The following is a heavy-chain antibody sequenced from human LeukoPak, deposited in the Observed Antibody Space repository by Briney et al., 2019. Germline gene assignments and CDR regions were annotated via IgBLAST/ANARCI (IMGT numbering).Heavy chain of an antibody. Sequence: PGGSLRLSCAASGFTFSSYAMSWVRQAPGKGLEWVSGIGGSGGNTHYADSVRGRFTISRDNSRNTVYLEMNSLRAEDTAIYYCAKVSWANYFDYWGQGTLVTVSS. D-gene: IGHD6-13*01. CDR2: IGGSGGNT. V-gene: IGHV3-23*01. J-gene: IGHJ4*02. CDR3: AKVSWANYFDY. CDR1: GFTFSSYA.